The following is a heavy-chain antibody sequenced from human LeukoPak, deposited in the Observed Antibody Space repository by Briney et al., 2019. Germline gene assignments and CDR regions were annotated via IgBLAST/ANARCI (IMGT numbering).Heavy chain of an antibody. CDR3: ARGGGSTANGMDV. CDR1: GGTFSSYA. CDR2: IIPIFGTA. V-gene: IGHV1-69*13. J-gene: IGHJ6*02. Sequence: SVKVSCKASGGTFSSYAISWVRQAPGQGLEWMGGIIPIFGTANYAQKFQGRVTITADESTSTAYMELRSLRSDDTAVYYCARGGGSTANGMDVWGQGTTVTVSS. D-gene: IGHD2-15*01.